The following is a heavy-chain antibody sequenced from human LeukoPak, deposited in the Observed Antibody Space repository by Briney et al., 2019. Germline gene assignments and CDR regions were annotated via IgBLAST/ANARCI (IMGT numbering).Heavy chain of an antibody. CDR3: ARVDPNYYDSSGYWWGAFDI. CDR2: ISAYNGNT. D-gene: IGHD3-22*01. J-gene: IGHJ3*02. V-gene: IGHV1-18*01. Sequence: ASVKVCCKASGYTFTSYGISWVRQAPGQGLEWMGWISAYNGNTNYAQKLQGRVTMTTDTSTSTAYMELRSLRSDDTAVYYCARVDPNYYDSSGYWWGAFDIWGQGTMVTVSS. CDR1: GYTFTSYG.